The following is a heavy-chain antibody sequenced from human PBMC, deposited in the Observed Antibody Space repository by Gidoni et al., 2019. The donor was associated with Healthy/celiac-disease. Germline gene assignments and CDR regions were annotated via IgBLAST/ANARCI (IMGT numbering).Heavy chain of an antibody. V-gene: IGHV3-30*18. Sequence: QVQLVESGGGVVQPGRSLRLSCAASGFTFSSYGMHWVRQAPGKGLGWVAVISYDGSNKYYADSVKGRFTISRDNSKNTLYLQMNSLRAEDTAVYYCAKDQGNDDDYWYFDLWGRGTLVTVSS. CDR3: AKDQGNDDDYWYFDL. CDR2: ISYDGSNK. J-gene: IGHJ2*01. D-gene: IGHD1-1*01. CDR1: GFTFSSYG.